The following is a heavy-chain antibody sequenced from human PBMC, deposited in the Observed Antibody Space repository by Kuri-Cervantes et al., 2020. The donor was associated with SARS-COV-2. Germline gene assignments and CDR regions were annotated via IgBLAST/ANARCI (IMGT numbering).Heavy chain of an antibody. Sequence: ASVKVSCKASTYTFTTYDINWVRQATGQGLEWMGWMNPNSGNTGYAQKFQGRVTITRNTSISTAYMELSSLRSEDTAVYYCARTLVRRGDYGYYYFYMDVWARGTTVTVSS. V-gene: IGHV1-8*03. D-gene: IGHD4-17*01. CDR1: TYTFTTYD. J-gene: IGHJ6*03. CDR2: MNPNSGNT. CDR3: ARTLVRRGDYGYYYFYMDV.